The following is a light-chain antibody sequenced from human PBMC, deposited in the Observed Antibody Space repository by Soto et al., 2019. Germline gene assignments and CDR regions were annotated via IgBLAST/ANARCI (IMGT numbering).Light chain of an antibody. CDR1: QSTSSW. CDR2: DAS. J-gene: IGKJ1*01. V-gene: IGKV1-5*01. CDR3: QQYNSYWT. Sequence: DIQMTQSPSTLSASVGDRVTITCRASQSTSSWLAWYQQKPGKAPKLLIYDASSLESGVPSRFSGSGSGTEFTLTISSLQPDDFATYYCQQYNSYWTFGQGTRWIS.